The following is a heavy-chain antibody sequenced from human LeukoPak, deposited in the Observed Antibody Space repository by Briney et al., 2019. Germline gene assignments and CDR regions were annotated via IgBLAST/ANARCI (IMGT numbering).Heavy chain of an antibody. CDR1: GFTFSNAW. Sequence: GGSLRLSCAASGFTFSNAWMNWVRQAPGKGLEWVGRIKSKTDGGTTDYAAPVKGRFTISRDDSKNTLYLQMNSLKTEDTAVYYCTVGGYDFWSGYYNNWFDPWGQGTLATVSS. D-gene: IGHD3-3*01. J-gene: IGHJ5*02. V-gene: IGHV3-15*07. CDR3: TVGGYDFWSGYYNNWFDP. CDR2: IKSKTDGGTT.